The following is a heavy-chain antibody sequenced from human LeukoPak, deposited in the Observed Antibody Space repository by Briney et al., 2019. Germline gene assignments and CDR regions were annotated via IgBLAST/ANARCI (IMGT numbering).Heavy chain of an antibody. D-gene: IGHD3-3*01. CDR3: ATLGFWSGYSIDY. Sequence: GESLKISCKGSGYSFTSYWIGWVRQMPGKGLEWMGIIYPGDSDTRYSPSFQGQVTISADKSISTAYLQWSSLEASDTAMYYCATLGFWSGYSIDYWGQGTLVTVSS. CDR1: GYSFTSYW. V-gene: IGHV5-51*01. J-gene: IGHJ4*02. CDR2: IYPGDSDT.